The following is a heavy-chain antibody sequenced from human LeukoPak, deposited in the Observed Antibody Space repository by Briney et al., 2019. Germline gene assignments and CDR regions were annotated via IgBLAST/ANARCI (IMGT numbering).Heavy chain of an antibody. J-gene: IGHJ4*02. D-gene: IGHD6-13*01. CDR1: GFTVSSNY. V-gene: IGHV3-53*01. CDR2: MYSGGST. CDR3: ARDGRGITAAGSPLVFDY. Sequence: GGSLRLSCAASGFTVSSNYMSWVRQAPGKGLEWVSVMYSGGSTYYADSVKGRFTISRDNSKNTLYLQMNSLRAEDTAVYYCARDGRGITAAGSPLVFDYWGQGTLVTVSS.